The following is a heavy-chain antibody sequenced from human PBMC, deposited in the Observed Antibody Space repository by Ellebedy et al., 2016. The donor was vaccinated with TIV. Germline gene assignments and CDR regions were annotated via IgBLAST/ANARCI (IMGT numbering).Heavy chain of an antibody. CDR3: AKEEGHRDSSGHYYYGMDV. V-gene: IGHV3-30*18. D-gene: IGHD3-22*01. J-gene: IGHJ6*02. Sequence: PGGSLRLSCVASGFTFSGYGMHWVRQAPGKGLEWVAFISRDGSQKYYADSVKGRFTISRDNFKNTLYVQVNSLKTEDSGMFFCAKEEGHRDSSGHYYYGMDVWGQGTTVTVSS. CDR1: GFTFSGYG. CDR2: ISRDGSQK.